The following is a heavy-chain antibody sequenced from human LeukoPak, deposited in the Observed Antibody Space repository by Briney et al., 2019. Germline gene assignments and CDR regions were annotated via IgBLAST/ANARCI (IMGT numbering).Heavy chain of an antibody. V-gene: IGHV3-30*04. Sequence: PGGSLRVSCAASGFSFTKYAMDWVRQAPGKGLEWVAIISKDGSMRYYADSVKGRFTVSRDNSNNAVYPQMNSLKSEDTAVYYCAGEKFDIWGQGTMVTVSA. CDR1: GFSFTKYA. J-gene: IGHJ3*02. CDR2: ISKDGSMR. CDR3: AGEKFDI.